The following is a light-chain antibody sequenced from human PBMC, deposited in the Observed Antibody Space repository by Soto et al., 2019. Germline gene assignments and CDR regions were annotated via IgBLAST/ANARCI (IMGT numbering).Light chain of an antibody. CDR1: QSVSSTY. J-gene: IGKJ1*01. V-gene: IGKV3-11*01. CDR3: QQRSNWPPT. Sequence: EIVLTQSPGTLSLSPGERATLSCRASQSVSSTYLAWYQQKPGQAPRLLIYDASNRATGIPARFSGSGSGTDFTLTISSLEPEDFAVYYCQQRSNWPPTFGQGTKVDIK. CDR2: DAS.